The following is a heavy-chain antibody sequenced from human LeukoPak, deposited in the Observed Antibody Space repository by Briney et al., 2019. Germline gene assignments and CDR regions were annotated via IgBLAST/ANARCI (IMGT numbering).Heavy chain of an antibody. CDR3: ARDYCSSTSCSFYFDY. CDR2: INPNSGGT. V-gene: IGHV1-2*02. D-gene: IGHD2-2*01. CDR1: GYTFTGYY. Sequence: GASVRVSCKASGYTFTGYYMHWVRQAPGQGLEWMGWINPNSGGTNYAQKFQGRVTMTRDTSISTAYMELSRLRSDDTAVYYCARDYCSSTSCSFYFDYWGQGTLVTVSS. J-gene: IGHJ4*02.